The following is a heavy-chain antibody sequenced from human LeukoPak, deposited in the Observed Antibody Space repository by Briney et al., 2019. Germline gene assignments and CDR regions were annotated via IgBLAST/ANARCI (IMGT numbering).Heavy chain of an antibody. CDR3: ARGEHSVDS. Sequence: SETLSLTCTVSGGSIRSHYWNWIRQPAGKGLEWIGRIYSSGYTNDNPFLKSRITMSVGMSKNQFSLRLNSVTAADTAVYYCARGEHSVDSWGQGMLVTVSS. D-gene: IGHD1/OR15-1a*01. CDR1: GGSIRSHY. J-gene: IGHJ4*02. CDR2: IYSSGYT. V-gene: IGHV4-4*07.